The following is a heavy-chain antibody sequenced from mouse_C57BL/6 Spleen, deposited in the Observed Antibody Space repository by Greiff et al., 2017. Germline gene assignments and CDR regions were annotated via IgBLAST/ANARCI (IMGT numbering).Heavy chain of an antibody. CDR2: INPGSGGT. V-gene: IGHV1-54*01. D-gene: IGHD2-4*01. CDR3: ARERLRYFDY. Sequence: LQESGAELVRPGTSVKVSCKASGYAFTNYLIEWVKQRPGQGLEWIGVINPGSGGTNYNEKFKGKATLTADKSSSTAYMQLSSLTSEDSAVYFCARERLRYFDYWGQGTTLTVSS. J-gene: IGHJ2*01. CDR1: GYAFTNYL.